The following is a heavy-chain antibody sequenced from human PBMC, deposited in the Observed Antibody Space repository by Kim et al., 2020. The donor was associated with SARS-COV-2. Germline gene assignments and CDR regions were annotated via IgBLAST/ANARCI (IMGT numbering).Heavy chain of an antibody. Sequence: ASVKVSCKASGYTFTSYAMNWVRQAPGQGLEWMGWINTNTGNPTYAQGFTGRFVFSLDTSVSTAYLQISSLKAEDTAVYYCAKTYYDFWSGYCGLWGQGTLVTVSS. J-gene: IGHJ4*02. D-gene: IGHD3-3*01. CDR1: GYTFTSYA. V-gene: IGHV7-4-1*02. CDR3: AKTYYDFWSGYCGL. CDR2: INTNTGNP.